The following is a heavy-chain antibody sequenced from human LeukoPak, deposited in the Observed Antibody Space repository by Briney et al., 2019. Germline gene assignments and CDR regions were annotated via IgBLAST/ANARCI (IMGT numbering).Heavy chain of an antibody. D-gene: IGHD6-19*01. CDR3: ASRALYSSGADY. CDR1: GGSISSSTYY. Sequence: PSETLSLTCTVSGGSISSSTYYWGWIRQPPGKGLEWIGSIYHSGSTYYSPSLKSRLTISVDTSKNQFSLKLSSVTAADTAVYYCASRALYSSGADYWGQGTLVTVSS. V-gene: IGHV4-39*07. J-gene: IGHJ4*02. CDR2: IYHSGST.